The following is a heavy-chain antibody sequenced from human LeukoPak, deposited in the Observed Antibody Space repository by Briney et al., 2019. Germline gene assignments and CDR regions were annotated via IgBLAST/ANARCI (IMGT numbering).Heavy chain of an antibody. Sequence: SETLSLTCTVSGDSITAPKWWRWVRHAPGEGLEWIGEIYHDRTTSFNPSLKSRLTISVDKSANQFFLNLNSVSATDTAVYYCVGRGLYGGTWLFEYWGQGALVTVSS. D-gene: IGHD2-8*01. CDR1: GDSITAPKW. J-gene: IGHJ4*02. CDR2: IYHDRTT. CDR3: VGRGLYGGTWLFEY. V-gene: IGHV4-4*02.